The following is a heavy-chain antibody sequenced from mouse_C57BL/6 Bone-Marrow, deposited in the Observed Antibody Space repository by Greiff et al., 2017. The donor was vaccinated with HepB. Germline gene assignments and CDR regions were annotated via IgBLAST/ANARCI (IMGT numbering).Heavy chain of an antibody. CDR2: IDPSDSYT. V-gene: IGHV1-69*01. Sequence: VQLQQPGAELVMPGASVKLSCKASGYTFTSYWMHWVKQRPGQGLEWIGEIDPSDSYTNYNQKFKGKSTLTVDKSSSTAYMQLSSLTSEDSAVYYCARSDQRLDYWGQGTTLTVSS. CDR3: ARSDQRLDY. J-gene: IGHJ2*01. CDR1: GYTFTSYW.